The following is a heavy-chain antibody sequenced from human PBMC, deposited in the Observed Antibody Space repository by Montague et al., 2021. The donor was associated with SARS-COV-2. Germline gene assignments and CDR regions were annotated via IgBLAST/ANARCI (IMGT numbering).Heavy chain of an antibody. Sequence: YNDYALSVKSRITIKSDTSKNQISLQLNSVTPKDTAVYYCARDLRWRYCYGMDVWGQGTTVTVSS. J-gene: IGHJ6*02. V-gene: IGHV6-1*01. CDR2: YN. D-gene: IGHD6-13*01. CDR3: ARDLRWRYCYGMDV.